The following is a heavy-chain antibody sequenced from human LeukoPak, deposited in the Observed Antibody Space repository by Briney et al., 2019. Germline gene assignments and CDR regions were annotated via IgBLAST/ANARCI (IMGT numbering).Heavy chain of an antibody. CDR2: ISYDGSNK. D-gene: IGHD2-2*01. CDR1: GFTFSSYA. J-gene: IGHJ4*02. CDR3: ARDQIVPAAIPTFDY. Sequence: GGSLRLSCAASGFTFSSYAMHWVRQAPGKGLEWVAVISYDGSNKYYADSVKGRFTISRDNSKNTLYLQMNSLGAEDTAVYYCARDQIVPAAIPTFDYWGQGTLVTVSS. V-gene: IGHV3-30*04.